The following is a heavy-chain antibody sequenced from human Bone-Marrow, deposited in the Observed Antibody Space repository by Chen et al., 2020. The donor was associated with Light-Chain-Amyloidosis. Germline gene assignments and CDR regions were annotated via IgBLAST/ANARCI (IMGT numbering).Heavy chain of an antibody. CDR3: AKDISYDDILPGYPADAFDI. V-gene: IGHV3-23*04. CDR1: GFAFSSYA. CDR2: ISGGGGSR. D-gene: IGHD3-9*01. J-gene: IGHJ3*02. Sequence: EVQLVESGGGLLQRGGSLRLSCAASGFAFSSYAMSWVRQAPGKGVEWVSTISGGGGSRYYWDSVRLRLTITRDNSKTALLLQMNSLRAEYTAVYYCAKDISYDDILPGYPADAFDIWGQGTMVTVSS.